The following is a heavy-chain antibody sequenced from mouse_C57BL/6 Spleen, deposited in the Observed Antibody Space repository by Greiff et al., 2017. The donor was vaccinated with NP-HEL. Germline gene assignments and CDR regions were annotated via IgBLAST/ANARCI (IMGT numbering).Heavy chain of an antibody. D-gene: IGHD1-1*01. CDR3: ARHYYGSSYDYAMDY. CDR1: GYTFTSYW. V-gene: IGHV1-64*01. J-gene: IGHJ4*01. Sequence: QVQLQQSGAELVKPGASVKLSCKASGYTFTSYWMHWVKQRPGQGLEWIGMIHPNSCSTNYNEKFKSKATLTVDKSSSTAYMQLSSLTSEDSAVYYCARHYYGSSYDYAMDYWGQGTSVTVSS. CDR2: IHPNSCST.